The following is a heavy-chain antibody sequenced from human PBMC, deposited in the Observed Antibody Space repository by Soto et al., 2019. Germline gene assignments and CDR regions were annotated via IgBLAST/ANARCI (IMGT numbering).Heavy chain of an antibody. J-gene: IGHJ5*01. CDR1: GFTFRDYS. CDR2: ITSKSTYI. D-gene: IGHD2-8*01. Sequence: LRLSCAASGFTFRDYSLNWVRQAPGRGLEWVSSITSKSTYIYYADSVKGRFTISRDNAKSSLYLQMDSLRADDTAVYFCARSGVAALDSWGQGTLVTVSS. V-gene: IGHV3-21*06. CDR3: ARSGVAALDS.